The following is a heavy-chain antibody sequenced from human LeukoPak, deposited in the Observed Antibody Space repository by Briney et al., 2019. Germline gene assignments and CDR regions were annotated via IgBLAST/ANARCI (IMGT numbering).Heavy chain of an antibody. J-gene: IGHJ4*02. CDR2: ISYDGSNK. V-gene: IGHV3-30*04. CDR3: ARGFEGAHFDY. D-gene: IGHD3-16*01. Sequence: GRSLRLSCAASGFTFSSYAMHWVRQAPGKGLEWVAVISYDGSNKYYADSVKGRFTISRDNSKNTLYLQMNSLRAEDTAVYYCARGFEGAHFDYWGQGTLVTVSS. CDR1: GFTFSSYA.